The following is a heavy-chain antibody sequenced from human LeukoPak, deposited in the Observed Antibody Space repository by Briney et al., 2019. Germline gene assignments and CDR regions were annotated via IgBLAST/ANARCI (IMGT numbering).Heavy chain of an antibody. CDR3: ARDLGSNYVYFDY. J-gene: IGHJ4*02. CDR2: IHTNGIT. Sequence: SETLSLTCTVSGGSISSHYWSWIRQPAGKGLEYIGRIHTNGITNYNPSLKSRVTMSGDTSKNQFSLKLSSVTAADTAVYYCARDLGSNYVYFDYWGQGSLVTVSS. CDR1: GGSISSHY. V-gene: IGHV4-4*07. D-gene: IGHD1-26*01.